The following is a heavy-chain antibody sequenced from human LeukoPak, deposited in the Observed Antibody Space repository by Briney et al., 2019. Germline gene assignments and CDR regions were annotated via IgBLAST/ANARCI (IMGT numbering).Heavy chain of an antibody. CDR3: ARDRERGFDY. J-gene: IGHJ4*02. Sequence: EASVKVSCKASGYTFNTYGISWVRQAPGQGLEWMGWIGTENAYTIYAEKFQGRVTLTTDTSTTTVHIELRSLRSDDTAVYYCARDRERGFDYWGQGSLVTVSS. D-gene: IGHD5-24*01. V-gene: IGHV1-18*01. CDR2: IGTENAYT. CDR1: GYTFNTYG.